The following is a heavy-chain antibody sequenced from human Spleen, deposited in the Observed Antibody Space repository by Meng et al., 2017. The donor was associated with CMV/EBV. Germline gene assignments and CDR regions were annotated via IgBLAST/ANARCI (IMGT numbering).Heavy chain of an antibody. Sequence: GESLKISCAASGFTFSSYWMSWVRQAPGKGLEWVANIKQDGSEKYYVDSVKGRFTIPRDNAKNSLYLQMNSLRAEDTAVYYCARDIDHRDYWGQGTLVTVSS. CDR3: ARDIDHRDY. D-gene: IGHD2-15*01. V-gene: IGHV3-7*01. CDR1: GFTFSSYW. J-gene: IGHJ4*02. CDR2: IKQDGSEK.